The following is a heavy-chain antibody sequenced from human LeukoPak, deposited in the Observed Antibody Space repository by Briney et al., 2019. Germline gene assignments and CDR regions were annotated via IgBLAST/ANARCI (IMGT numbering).Heavy chain of an antibody. D-gene: IGHD2-2*01. Sequence: GASVKVSCKASGYTFTGYYIHWLRQAPGQGLEWMGWINPNSGGTNYAPKFQGLVTMSSDTSITTAYMELNRLISDDTAVYYCPRTKPPCTSCLLLDYWGQGALVTVSS. J-gene: IGHJ4*02. CDR3: PRTKPPCTSCLLLDY. V-gene: IGHV1-2*02. CDR1: GYTFTGYY. CDR2: INPNSGGT.